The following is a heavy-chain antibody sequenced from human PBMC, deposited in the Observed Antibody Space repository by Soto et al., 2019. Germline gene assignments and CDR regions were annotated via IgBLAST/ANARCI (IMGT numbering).Heavy chain of an antibody. CDR2: ISSDGSNK. V-gene: IGHV3-30*03. J-gene: IGHJ4*02. CDR1: GFTFSNYG. Sequence: QVQLVESGGGVVQTGRSPRLSCAASGFTFSNYGMHWVRQAPGKGLEWVAVISSDGSNKYYADSVKGRFTISRDNSENKLFLQMNNLRTEDTAVYYCARDWVWFGAHPIDYWGQGTLVTVSS. CDR3: ARDWVWFGAHPIDY. D-gene: IGHD3-10*01.